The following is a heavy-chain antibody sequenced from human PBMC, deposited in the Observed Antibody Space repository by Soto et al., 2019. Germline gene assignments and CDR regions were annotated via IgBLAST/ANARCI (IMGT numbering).Heavy chain of an antibody. CDR3: AKGDQERQWVFLHN. CDR2: ISGSAGDT. D-gene: IGHD2-21*01. J-gene: IGHJ4*02. V-gene: IGHV3-23*01. Sequence: EVQLLESGGGLIQPGGSLRLSCVASRFTFSDYAMTWVRQAPGKGMEWVSAISGSAGDTFYADSVKGRFTISRENSKRTLYLEMHSLRAEDTAVYHCAKGDQERQWVFLHNWGQGTLVSVSS. CDR1: RFTFSDYA.